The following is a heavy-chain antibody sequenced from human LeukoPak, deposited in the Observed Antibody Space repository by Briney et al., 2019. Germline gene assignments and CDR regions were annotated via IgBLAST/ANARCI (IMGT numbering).Heavy chain of an antibody. D-gene: IGHD3-22*01. V-gene: IGHV1-3*01. CDR1: GYTFTSYA. CDR2: INAGNGNT. Sequence: ASVKVSCKASGYTFTSYAMHWVRQAPGQRLGWMGWINAGNGNTKYSQKFQGRVTITRDTSASTAYMELSSLRSEDTAVYYCARVPNYYDSLDYWGQGTLVTVSS. CDR3: ARVPNYYDSLDY. J-gene: IGHJ4*02.